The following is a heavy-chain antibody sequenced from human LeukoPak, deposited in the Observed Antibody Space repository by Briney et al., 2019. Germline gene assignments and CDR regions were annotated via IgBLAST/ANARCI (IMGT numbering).Heavy chain of an antibody. CDR3: ARVSTGPLCFDY. Sequence: SVKVSCKASGGTFSSYAISWVRQAPGQGLEWMGGIIPIFGTANYAQKFQGRDTITADESTSTAYMELSSLRSEDTAVYYCARVSTGPLCFDYWGQGTLVTVSS. CDR1: GGTFSSYA. J-gene: IGHJ4*02. CDR2: IIPIFGTA. V-gene: IGHV1-69*13. D-gene: IGHD4-17*01.